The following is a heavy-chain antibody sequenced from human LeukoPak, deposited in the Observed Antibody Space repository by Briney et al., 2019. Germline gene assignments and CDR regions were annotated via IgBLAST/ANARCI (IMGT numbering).Heavy chain of an antibody. D-gene: IGHD3-22*01. CDR3: ARVGAHHYYDGTDDAFDI. Sequence: SETLSLTCTVSGGSISSYYWSWIRQPAGKGLEWIGRIYTSGSTNYNPSLKSRVTMSVDTSKNQFSLKLSSVTAADTAVYYCARVGAHHYYDGTDDAFDIWGQGTMVTVSS. V-gene: IGHV4-4*07. CDR2: IYTSGST. J-gene: IGHJ3*02. CDR1: GGSISSYY.